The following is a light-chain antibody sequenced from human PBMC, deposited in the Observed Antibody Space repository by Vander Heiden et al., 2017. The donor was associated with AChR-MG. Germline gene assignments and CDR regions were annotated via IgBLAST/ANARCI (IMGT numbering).Light chain of an antibody. V-gene: IGKV1-9*01. CDR1: QGISTY. J-gene: IGKJ3*01. Sequence: IQLTQSPSSLSASVGDRVTITCRASQGISTYLAWFQQKPGKPPKLLIYASSTLQSGVPSRFSGSESGTDFTLTISSLQPVDFATYYCQQLYNYPFTFGPGTKVDIK. CDR2: ASS. CDR3: QQLYNYPFT.